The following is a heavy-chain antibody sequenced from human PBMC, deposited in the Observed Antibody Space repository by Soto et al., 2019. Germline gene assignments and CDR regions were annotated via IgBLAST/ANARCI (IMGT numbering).Heavy chain of an antibody. CDR2: ISAYNGNT. Sequence: QVQLVQSGAEVKKPGASVKVSCKASGYTFTSYGISWVRQAPGQGLEWMGWISAYNGNTNYAQKLQGRVTMTTDTSTSTAYMELRSVRSDDTAVYYCARDLYDYGDYLGPTQHWGQGTLVTVSS. CDR3: ARDLYDYGDYLGPTQH. CDR1: GYTFTSYG. V-gene: IGHV1-18*01. D-gene: IGHD4-17*01. J-gene: IGHJ1*01.